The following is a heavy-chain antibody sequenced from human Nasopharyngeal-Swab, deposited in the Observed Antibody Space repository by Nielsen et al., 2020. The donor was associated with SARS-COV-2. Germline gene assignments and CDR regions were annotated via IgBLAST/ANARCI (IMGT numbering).Heavy chain of an antibody. CDR2: INAGRGNT. J-gene: IGHJ4*02. V-gene: IGHV1-3*01. Sequence: VKVSCKASGYTLSNYAMYWVRQAPGQRPEFMGWINAGRGNTYYSQKFQGRVRISRDTSANTVYMELSRLRSADTAVYYCARVPAVAASRIDYWGQGTLVTVSS. CDR3: ARVPAVAASRIDY. CDR1: GYTLSNYA. D-gene: IGHD6-19*01.